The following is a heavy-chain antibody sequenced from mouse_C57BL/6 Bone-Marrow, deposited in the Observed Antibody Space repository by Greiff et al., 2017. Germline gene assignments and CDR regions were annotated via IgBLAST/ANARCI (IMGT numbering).Heavy chain of an antibody. CDR3: ARNPSYYSNSWFAY. Sequence: VQLQQPGAELVRPGTSVKLSCKASGYTFTSYWMHWVKQRPGQGLGWIGVIDPSDSYTNYNQKFKGKATLTVDTSSSTAYMQLSSLTSEDSAVYYCARNPSYYSNSWFAYWGQGTLVTVSA. V-gene: IGHV1-59*01. D-gene: IGHD2-5*01. CDR1: GYTFTSYW. CDR2: IDPSDSYT. J-gene: IGHJ3*01.